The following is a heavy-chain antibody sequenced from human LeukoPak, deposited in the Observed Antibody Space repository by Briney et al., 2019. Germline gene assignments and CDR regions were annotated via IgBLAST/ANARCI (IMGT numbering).Heavy chain of an antibody. CDR2: FDPEDGET. J-gene: IGHJ4*02. Sequence: GASVKVSCRVSGYTPTELSMHWVRQAPGKGLEWMGGFDPEDGETIYAQKFQGRVTMTEDTSTDTAYMELSSLRSEDTAVYYCATLDIVVVVAAPRGFDYWGQGTLVTVSS. CDR3: ATLDIVVVVAAPRGFDY. V-gene: IGHV1-24*01. D-gene: IGHD2-15*01. CDR1: GYTPTELS.